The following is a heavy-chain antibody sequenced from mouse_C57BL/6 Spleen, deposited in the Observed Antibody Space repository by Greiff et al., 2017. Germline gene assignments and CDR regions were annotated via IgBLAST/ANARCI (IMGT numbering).Heavy chain of an antibody. CDR1: GFSLPSFG. CDR2: IWGVGST. V-gene: IGHV2-6*01. J-gene: IGHJ3*01. D-gene: IGHD2-5*01. Sequence: VKVVESGPGLVAPSQSLSIKGTFSGFSLPSFGVDWVRRSPGKGLEWLGVIWGVGSTNYNSALKSRLSISKDNSKSQVFLKMNSLQTDDTAMYYCATFYYSNYGWFAYWGQGTLVTVSA. CDR3: ATFYYSNYGWFAY.